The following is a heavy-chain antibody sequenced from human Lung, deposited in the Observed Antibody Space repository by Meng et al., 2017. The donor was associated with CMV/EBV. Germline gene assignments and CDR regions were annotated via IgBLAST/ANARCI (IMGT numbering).Heavy chain of an antibody. V-gene: IGHV4-4*02. CDR2: IPHGGSS. CDR3: LRRSGGSV. D-gene: IGHD3-10*01. Sequence: QLPLWTTDPCLFSPAATLSLNSAVSGDSITNPNWWACVRQHPGKGLEWIGEIPHGGSSAYNPSLKSRVRMSIDKSKNQFSLKLTSVTAADTAVYHCLRRSGGSVWGQGTLVTVSS. J-gene: IGHJ1*01. CDR1: GDSITNPNW.